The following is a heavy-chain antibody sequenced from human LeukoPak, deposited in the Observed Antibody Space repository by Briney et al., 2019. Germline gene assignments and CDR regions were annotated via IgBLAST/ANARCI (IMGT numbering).Heavy chain of an antibody. CDR2: IYWNDDK. CDR3: AHSLGFQQVIDY. CDR1: GFSLSTSGVG. D-gene: IGHD6-13*01. Sequence: SGPTLVKPTQTLTLTCTFSGFSLSTSGVGVSWIRQPPGKALEWLALIYWNDDKRYSPSLKSRLTITKDTSKNQVVLTMTNMDPVDTATYYCAHSLGFQQVIDYWGQGTLVTVSS. J-gene: IGHJ4*02. V-gene: IGHV2-5*01.